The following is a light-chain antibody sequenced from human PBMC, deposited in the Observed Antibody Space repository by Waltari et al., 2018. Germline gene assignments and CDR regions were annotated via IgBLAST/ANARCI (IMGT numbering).Light chain of an antibody. J-gene: IGLJ3*02. CDR1: SSDIGFYNY. V-gene: IGLV2-14*03. Sequence: QSALTQPASVSGSPGQSITISCTGTSSDIGFYNYVSCYQQPPGKAPNLMIYVVSQRPSVVSSRSSGSNASNAASLTISGLQADDDADYCCNSYTGNRSWVFGGGTRLTVL. CDR2: VVS. CDR3: NSYTGNRSWV.